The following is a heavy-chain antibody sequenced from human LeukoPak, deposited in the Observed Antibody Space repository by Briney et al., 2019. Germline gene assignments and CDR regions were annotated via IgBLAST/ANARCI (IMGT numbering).Heavy chain of an antibody. J-gene: IGHJ4*02. V-gene: IGHV3-21*04. CDR1: GFTFSSYS. CDR2: ISSSSSYI. D-gene: IGHD1-7*01. CDR3: AKGGARITGTYY. Sequence: KTGGSLRLSCAASGFTFSSYSMNWVRQAPGKGLEWVSSISSSSSYIYYADSVKGRFTISRDNSKNTLYLQMNSLRAEDTAVYYCAKGGARITGTYYWGQGTLVTVSS.